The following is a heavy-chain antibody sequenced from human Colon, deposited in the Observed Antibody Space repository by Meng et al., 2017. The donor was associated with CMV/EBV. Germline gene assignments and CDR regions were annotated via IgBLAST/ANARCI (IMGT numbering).Heavy chain of an antibody. V-gene: IGHV3-11*01. CDR3: AKELFTGSGAAVGI. J-gene: IGHJ3*02. CDR1: GFTFTDYF. Sequence: GESLKISCAASGFTFTDYFMIWIRQAPGEGLQWISQISPSGNSLKYADSVRGRFTISRDHTKKSMFLEMNSLRADDTAVYYCAKELFTGSGAAVGIWGQGTRVTVSS. CDR2: ISPSGNSL. D-gene: IGHD3-9*01.